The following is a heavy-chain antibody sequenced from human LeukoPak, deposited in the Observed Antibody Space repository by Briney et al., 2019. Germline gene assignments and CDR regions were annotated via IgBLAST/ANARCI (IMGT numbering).Heavy chain of an antibody. Sequence: GGSLRLTCAASGFTFSSYSMNWVRQAPGKGLEWVSSISSSSSSYIYYADSVKGRFTISRDNAKNSLYLQMNSLRAEDTAVYYCARVGSGWTLDYWGQGTLVTVSS. CDR1: GFTFSSYS. D-gene: IGHD6-19*01. V-gene: IGHV3-21*01. CDR2: ISSSSSSYI. CDR3: ARVGSGWTLDY. J-gene: IGHJ4*02.